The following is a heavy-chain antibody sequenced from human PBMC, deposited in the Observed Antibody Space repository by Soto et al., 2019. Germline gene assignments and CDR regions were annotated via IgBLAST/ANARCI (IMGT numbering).Heavy chain of an antibody. D-gene: IGHD3-22*01. Sequence: GGSLRLSCAASGFTFSSYAMHWVRQAPGKGLEWVAVISYDGSNKYYADSVKGRFTISRDNSKNTLYLQMNSLRAEDTAVYYCARVRNYYGSSGYLGYWGQGTLVTVSS. CDR1: GFTFSSYA. V-gene: IGHV3-30-3*01. CDR2: ISYDGSNK. CDR3: ARVRNYYGSSGYLGY. J-gene: IGHJ4*02.